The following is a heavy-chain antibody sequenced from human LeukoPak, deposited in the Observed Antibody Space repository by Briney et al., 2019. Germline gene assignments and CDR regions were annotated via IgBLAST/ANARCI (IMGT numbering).Heavy chain of an antibody. CDR3: ARGTTKGYYYDSSGYYTK. V-gene: IGHV4-59*12. Sequence: SETLSLTCNASGGSINSYCWGRFRQPPGKRLESIGYIYYSGRTTYNPSLKSRVTISVDTSTNQISLKLTSVTAADTAVYFCARGTTKGYYYDSSGYYTKWGQGTLVTVSS. CDR1: GGSINSYC. D-gene: IGHD3-22*01. J-gene: IGHJ4*02. CDR2: IYYSGRT.